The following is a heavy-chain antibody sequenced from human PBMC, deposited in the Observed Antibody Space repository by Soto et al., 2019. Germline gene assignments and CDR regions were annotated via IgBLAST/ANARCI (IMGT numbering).Heavy chain of an antibody. Sequence: PGGSLRLSCAASGFTFSESAMHWVRRASGKGLEWAGRIRSKTNDYATRYAASVKGRFTISRDDSKNTAYLQMNNVRAEDTAVYYCAKSYDSSVESMAWNDAFDIWGQGTMVTVSS. CDR3: AKSYDSSVESMAWNDAFDI. J-gene: IGHJ3*02. CDR2: IRSKTNDYAT. V-gene: IGHV3-73*01. D-gene: IGHD3-22*01. CDR1: GFTFSESA.